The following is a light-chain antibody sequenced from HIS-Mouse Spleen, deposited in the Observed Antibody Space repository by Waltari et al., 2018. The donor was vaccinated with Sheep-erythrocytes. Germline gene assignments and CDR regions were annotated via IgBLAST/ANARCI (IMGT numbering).Light chain of an antibody. CDR1: QGIRND. Sequence: AIQMTQSPSSLSASVGDRVTITCRASQGIRNDLGWYQQKQGKAPKLLVYAASSLQSGVPSRFSGSGSGTDFTLTISSLQPEDFATYYCLQDYNYPYTFGQGTKLEIK. J-gene: IGKJ2*01. CDR3: LQDYNYPYT. V-gene: IGKV1-6*01. CDR2: AAS.